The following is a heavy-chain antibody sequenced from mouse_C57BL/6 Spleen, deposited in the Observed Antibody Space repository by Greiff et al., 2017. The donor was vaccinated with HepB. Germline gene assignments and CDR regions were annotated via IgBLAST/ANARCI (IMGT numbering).Heavy chain of an antibody. CDR2: ISYDGSN. Sequence: VQLQQSGPGLVKPSQSLSLTCSVTGYSITSGYYWNWIRQFPGNKLEWMGYISYDGSNNYNPSLKNRISITRDTSKNQFFLKLNSVTTEDTATYYCARTYIYYAMDYWGQGTSVTVSS. CDR3: ARTYIYYAMDY. CDR1: GYSITSGYY. D-gene: IGHD5-1*01. V-gene: IGHV3-6*01. J-gene: IGHJ4*01.